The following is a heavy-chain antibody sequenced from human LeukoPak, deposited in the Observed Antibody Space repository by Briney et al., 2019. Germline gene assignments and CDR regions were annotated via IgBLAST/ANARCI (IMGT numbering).Heavy chain of an antibody. CDR1: GFTFSSYW. CDR2: IKTDGSIT. J-gene: IGHJ2*01. V-gene: IGHV3-74*01. D-gene: IGHD1-26*01. Sequence: GGSLRLSCAASGFTFSSYWMHWVRQAPGKGLVWVSRIKTDGSITSYADSVKGRFTISRDNAKNTLCVQMNSLRVEDTAVYYCARVGLGEWYFDLWGRGTLVTVSS. CDR3: ARVGLGEWYFDL.